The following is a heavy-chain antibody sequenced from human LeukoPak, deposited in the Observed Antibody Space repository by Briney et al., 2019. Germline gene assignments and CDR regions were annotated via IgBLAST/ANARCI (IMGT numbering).Heavy chain of an antibody. Sequence: ASVKVSCKASGYTYTGYYMHWVRQAPGQGLEWMGRINPNSGGTNYAQKFQGRVTMTRDTSISTAYMELSRLRSDDTAVYYCARSLRSGWFLYHYWGQGTLVTVSS. D-gene: IGHD6-19*01. J-gene: IGHJ4*02. CDR3: ARSLRSGWFLYHY. CDR1: GYTYTGYY. CDR2: INPNSGGT. V-gene: IGHV1-2*06.